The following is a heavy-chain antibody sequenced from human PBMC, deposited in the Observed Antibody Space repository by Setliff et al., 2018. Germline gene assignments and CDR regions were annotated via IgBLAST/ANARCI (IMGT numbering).Heavy chain of an antibody. CDR3: ARALWYDYGYNGMDV. Sequence: GESLKISCKGSGYSFTTYWINWVRQMPGKGLEWMGRIDPRDSYTNDNPSFQGHVTMSADKSINTAYLQLSSLKASDTAMYYCARALWYDYGYNGMDVWGQGTTVTVSS. CDR2: IDPRDSYT. V-gene: IGHV5-10-1*01. D-gene: IGHD3-16*01. J-gene: IGHJ6*02. CDR1: GYSFTTYW.